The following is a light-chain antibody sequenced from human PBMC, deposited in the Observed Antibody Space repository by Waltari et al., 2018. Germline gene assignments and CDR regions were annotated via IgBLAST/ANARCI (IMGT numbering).Light chain of an antibody. CDR3: LLYDGSDQV. CDR2: STT. CDR1: AAAVTSGNY. J-gene: IGLJ3*02. Sequence: QTVVTQEPPLTVSPAGPVTLTCASSAAAVTSGNYPNWIQQKPGQVPRSLIHSTTNSHSWTPARFSGSLLGGKAALTLSGVQPEDEAEYYCLLYDGSDQVFGGGTKLTVL. V-gene: IGLV7-43*01.